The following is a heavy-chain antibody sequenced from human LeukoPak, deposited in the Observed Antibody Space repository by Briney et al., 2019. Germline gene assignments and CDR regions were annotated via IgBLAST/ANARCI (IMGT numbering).Heavy chain of an antibody. V-gene: IGHV3-23*01. CDR1: GFTFSSYA. CDR2: ISGSGGST. J-gene: IGHJ3*02. D-gene: IGHD1-26*01. Sequence: GGSLRLSCAASGFTFSSYAMSWVRQAPGKGLEWVSAISGSGGSTYYADSVKGRFTISRDTSKNTVYLQMNSLRADDTALNYCARELREHGVFDIWGQGTMVTVSS. CDR3: ARELREHGVFDI.